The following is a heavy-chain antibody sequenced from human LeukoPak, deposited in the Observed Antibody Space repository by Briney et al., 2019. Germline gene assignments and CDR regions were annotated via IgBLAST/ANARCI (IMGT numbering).Heavy chain of an antibody. CDR2: ISSFSSTI. CDR3: ATNLIGAGEYFQQ. CDR1: GFTFSSYE. J-gene: IGHJ1*01. Sequence: GGSLRLSCAASGFTFSSYEMNWVRQAPGKGLEWVSYISSFSSTIYYADSLMGRFTISRDNAKNSLYLQMNSLRAEDTAVYYCATNLIGAGEYFQQWGQGTLVTVSS. D-gene: IGHD2/OR15-2a*01. V-gene: IGHV3-48*03.